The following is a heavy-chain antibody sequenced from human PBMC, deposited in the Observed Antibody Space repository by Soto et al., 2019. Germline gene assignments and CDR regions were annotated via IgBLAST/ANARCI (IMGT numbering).Heavy chain of an antibody. CDR1: GGSMSSYR. J-gene: IGHJ4*02. V-gene: IGHV4-59*01. CDR3: ARAGIWFGSRLDY. CDR2: IYNSENT. D-gene: IGHD3-10*01. Sequence: PSETLSLTCTVSGGSMSSYRWNWFRQPPGKGLEWIGYIYNSENTDYNPSYNPSLKSRLTMSIDTSKNQFSLKLNSVTTADTAVYFCARAGIWFGSRLDYWGQGLLVTVSS.